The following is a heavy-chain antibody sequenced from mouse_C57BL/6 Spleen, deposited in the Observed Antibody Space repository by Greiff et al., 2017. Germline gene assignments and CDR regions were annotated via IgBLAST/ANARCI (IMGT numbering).Heavy chain of an antibody. CDR2: IYPGSGYT. Sequence: QVHVKQSGAELVRPGASVKLSCKASGYTFTDYYINWVKQRPGQGLEWIARIYPGSGYTYYNEKFKGKATLTAEKSSSTAYMQLSSLTSEDSAVXYCARGTLYDYFAYWGQGTLVTVSA. J-gene: IGHJ3*01. CDR1: GYTFTDYY. CDR3: ARGTLYDYFAY. V-gene: IGHV1-76*01. D-gene: IGHD2-4*01.